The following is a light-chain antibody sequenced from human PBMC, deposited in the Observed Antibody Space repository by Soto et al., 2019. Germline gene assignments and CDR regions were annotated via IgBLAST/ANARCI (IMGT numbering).Light chain of an antibody. Sequence: IQLTQSPSSLSASVGDRVTITCRASQVISNYLAWYQQKPGDAPRLLIYAASTLQGGVPSRFSGSGSGTDFTLTISSLQPEDFATYYCQQLNSFQTFGQGTKV. J-gene: IGKJ1*01. CDR1: QVISNY. V-gene: IGKV1-9*01. CDR3: QQLNSFQT. CDR2: AAS.